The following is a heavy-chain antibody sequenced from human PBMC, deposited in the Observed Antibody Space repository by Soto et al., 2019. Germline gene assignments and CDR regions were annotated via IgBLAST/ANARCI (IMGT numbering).Heavy chain of an antibody. J-gene: IGHJ3*02. Sequence: GGSLRLSCAASGFTFSSYSMNWVRQAPGKGLEWVSYISSSSSTIYYADSVKGRCTISRDNAKNSLYLQMSSLRAEDTAVYYCARGETGDAFDIWGQGTMVTVSS. CDR3: ARGETGDAFDI. CDR1: GFTFSSYS. CDR2: ISSSSSTI. D-gene: IGHD7-27*01. V-gene: IGHV3-48*04.